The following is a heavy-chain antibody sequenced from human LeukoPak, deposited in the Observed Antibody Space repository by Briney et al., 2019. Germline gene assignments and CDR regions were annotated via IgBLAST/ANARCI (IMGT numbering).Heavy chain of an antibody. CDR1: GGSISSSSSYY. CDR3: ARRSQTTAGRGIDY. D-gene: IGHD6-13*01. V-gene: IGHV4-39*01. J-gene: IGHJ4*02. Sequence: SETLSLTCTVSGGSISSSSSYYWAWIRQPPGKGLEWIGTMSNTGRTYYNPSLKSRVTISGDTSKNHFSLKVISVTAADTAVFYCARRSQTTAGRGIDYWGQGTLVTVSS. CDR2: MSNTGRT.